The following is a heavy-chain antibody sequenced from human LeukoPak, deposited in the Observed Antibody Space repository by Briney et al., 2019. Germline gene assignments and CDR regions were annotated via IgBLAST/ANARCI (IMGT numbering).Heavy chain of an antibody. D-gene: IGHD3-10*01. J-gene: IGHJ3*02. Sequence: GGSLRLSCAASGFTLSSYAMHWVRQAPGKGLEWVAVISYDGSNKYYADSVKGRFTISRDNSKNTLYLQMNSLRAEDTAVYYCARDRVPSGSGSYGAFDIWGQGTMVTVSS. CDR1: GFTLSSYA. CDR3: ARDRVPSGSGSYGAFDI. V-gene: IGHV3-30*04. CDR2: ISYDGSNK.